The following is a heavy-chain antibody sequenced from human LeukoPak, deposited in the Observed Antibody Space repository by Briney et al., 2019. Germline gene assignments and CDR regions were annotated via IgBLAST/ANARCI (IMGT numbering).Heavy chain of an antibody. CDR1: GFTFSSYS. D-gene: IGHD2-21*01. CDR3: ARAGIVVVIAHFDY. Sequence: GGSLRLSCAASGFTFSSYSMNSVRQAPGKGLEWVSYISSSSSTIYYADSVKGRFTLSRDHAKNSLYLKMNSLRAEDTAVYYCARAGIVVVIAHFDYWGQGTLVTVSS. J-gene: IGHJ4*02. V-gene: IGHV3-48*01. CDR2: ISSSSSTI.